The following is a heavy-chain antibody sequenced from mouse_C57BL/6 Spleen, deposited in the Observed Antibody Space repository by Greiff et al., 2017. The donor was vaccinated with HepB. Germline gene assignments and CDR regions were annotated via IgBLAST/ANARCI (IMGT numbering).Heavy chain of an antibody. J-gene: IGHJ3*01. Sequence: QVQLQQSGPELVKPGASVKISCKASGYTFTDYYINWVKQRPGQGLEWIGWIFPGSGSTYYNEKFKGKATLTVDKSSSTAYMLLSSLTSEDSAVYFCARSGTAQATSRFAYWGQGTLVTVSA. V-gene: IGHV1-75*01. CDR1: GYTFTDYY. CDR2: IFPGSGST. D-gene: IGHD3-2*02. CDR3: ARSGTAQATSRFAY.